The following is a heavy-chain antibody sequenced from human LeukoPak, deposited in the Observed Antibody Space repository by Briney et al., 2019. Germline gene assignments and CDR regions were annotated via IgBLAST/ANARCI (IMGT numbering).Heavy chain of an antibody. D-gene: IGHD6-19*01. Sequence: GGSLRLSCAASGFTFSSYAMSWDRQAPGKGLEWISAISGSGGSTYYADSVKGRFTISRDNSKNTLYLQMNSLRAEDTAVYYCAKVRAVASYSDYWGQGTLVTVSS. V-gene: IGHV3-23*01. CDR3: AKVRAVASYSDY. CDR2: ISGSGGST. CDR1: GFTFSSYA. J-gene: IGHJ4*02.